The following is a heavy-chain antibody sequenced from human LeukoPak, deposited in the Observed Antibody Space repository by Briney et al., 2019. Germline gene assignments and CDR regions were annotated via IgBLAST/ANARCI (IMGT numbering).Heavy chain of an antibody. D-gene: IGHD2-15*01. CDR2: IWYGGSNK. V-gene: IGHV3-33*01. CDR1: GFTFSSYG. Sequence: GGSLRLSCAASGFTFSSYGMHWVRQAPGKGLEWVAFIWYGGSNKYYADSVKGAFTNSRDNSKITLYLQMNSLRAEDTAVYYCARAITRYCSGGSCYLIDYWGQGTLVTVSS. J-gene: IGHJ4*02. CDR3: ARAITRYCSGGSCYLIDY.